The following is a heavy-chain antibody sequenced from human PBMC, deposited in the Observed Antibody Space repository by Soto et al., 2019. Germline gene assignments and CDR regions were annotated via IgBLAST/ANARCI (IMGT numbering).Heavy chain of an antibody. Sequence: GGSLRLSCAASGFTFSSYWMSWVRQAPGKGLEWVANIKQDGSEKYYVDSVKGRFTISRDNAKNSLYLQMNSLRAEDTAVYYCARDPFRYYYDSSGYSTAPDYWGQGTLVTVSS. CDR2: IKQDGSEK. CDR1: GFTFSSYW. V-gene: IGHV3-7*05. D-gene: IGHD3-22*01. J-gene: IGHJ4*02. CDR3: ARDPFRYYYDSSGYSTAPDY.